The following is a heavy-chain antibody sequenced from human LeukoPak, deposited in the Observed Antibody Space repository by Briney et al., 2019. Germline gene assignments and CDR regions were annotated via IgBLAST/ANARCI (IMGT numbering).Heavy chain of an antibody. D-gene: IGHD3-22*01. CDR1: GGSISSGDYY. Sequence: SETLSLTCTVSGGSISSGDYYWSWIRQPPGKGLEWIGYIYYGGSAYYNPSLKSRVTISVDTSKNQFSLKLSSVTAADTAVYYCAREVSYYYDSSGHFDYWGQGTLVTVSS. V-gene: IGHV4-30-4*01. CDR3: AREVSYYYDSSGHFDY. CDR2: IYYGGSA. J-gene: IGHJ4*02.